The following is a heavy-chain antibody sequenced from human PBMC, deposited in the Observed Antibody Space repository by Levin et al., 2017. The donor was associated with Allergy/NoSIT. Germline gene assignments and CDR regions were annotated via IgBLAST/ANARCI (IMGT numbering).Heavy chain of an antibody. CDR2: ISWDGGST. CDR3: AKDARYSGYDWEGYFDY. J-gene: IGHJ4*02. V-gene: IGHV3-43*01. D-gene: IGHD5-12*01. Sequence: PGGSLRLSCAASGFTFDDYTMHWVRQAPGKGLEWVSLISWDGGSTYYADSVKGRFTISRDNSKNSLYLQMNSLRTEDTALYYCAKDARYSGYDWEGYFDYWGQGTLVTVSS. CDR1: GFTFDDYT.